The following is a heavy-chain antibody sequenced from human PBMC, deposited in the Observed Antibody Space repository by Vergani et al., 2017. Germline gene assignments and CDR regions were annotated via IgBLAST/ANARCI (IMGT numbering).Heavy chain of an antibody. CDR1: GGSFTSYH. CDR2: IDHTGRP. V-gene: IGHV4-34*01. Sequence: QVQLQQWGGGLLKPSETLSLTCVVNGGSFTSYHWTWIRQSTGEGLEWVGDIDHTGRPDYNPSLKSRLTMSVDKARNQFSLTLNSVTATDTAIYFCARVNTGTIVHLYSYYYRDVWGQGTAGNVS. D-gene: IGHD4-11*01. J-gene: IGHJ6*03. CDR3: ARVNTGTIVHLYSYYYRDV.